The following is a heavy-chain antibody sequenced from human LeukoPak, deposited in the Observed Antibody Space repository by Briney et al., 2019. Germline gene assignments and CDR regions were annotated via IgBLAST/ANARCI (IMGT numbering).Heavy chain of an antibody. CDR3: ARIDSSGWGYFDC. J-gene: IGHJ4*02. CDR1: GGSISSYY. D-gene: IGHD6-19*01. CDR2: IYYSGST. Sequence: SETLSLTCTVSGGSISSYYWSWIRQPPGKGLEWIGYIYYSGSTNYNPSLKSRVTISVDTSKNQFSLKLSSVTAADTAVYYCARIDSSGWGYFDCWGQGTLVTVSS. V-gene: IGHV4-59*08.